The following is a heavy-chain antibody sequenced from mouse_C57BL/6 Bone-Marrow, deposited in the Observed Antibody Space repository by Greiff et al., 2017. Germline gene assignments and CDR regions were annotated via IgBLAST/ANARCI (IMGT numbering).Heavy chain of an antibody. V-gene: IGHV5-9*01. D-gene: IGHD1-1*01. CDR3: SRQVTTVLATKYFDV. CDR2: ISGGGGNT. J-gene: IGHJ1*03. Sequence: EVKLMESGGGLVKPGGSLKLSCAASGFTFSSYTTSWVRQTPEKRLQWVAAISGGGGNTYYPDSVKGRFTISRDNDKNILYLQMSSLRSEDTALYYCSRQVTTVLATKYFDVWGTGTTVTVSS. CDR1: GFTFSSYT.